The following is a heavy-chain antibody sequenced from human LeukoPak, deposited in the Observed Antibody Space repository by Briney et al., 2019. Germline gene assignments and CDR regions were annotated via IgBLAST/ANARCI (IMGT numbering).Heavy chain of an antibody. Sequence: PSETLSLTCSVSGGSISSYYWSWIRQPPGKGLEWIGYIYYSGSTNFNPSLKSRVTISVDTSKNQFSLKLSSVTAADTAVYYCARLDTIFSRAFEDYWGQGTLVTVSS. D-gene: IGHD3-9*01. CDR1: GGSISSYY. CDR3: ARLDTIFSRAFEDY. J-gene: IGHJ4*02. CDR2: IYYSGST. V-gene: IGHV4-59*08.